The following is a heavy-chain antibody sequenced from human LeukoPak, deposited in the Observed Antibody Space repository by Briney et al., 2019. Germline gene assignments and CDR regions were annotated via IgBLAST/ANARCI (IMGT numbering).Heavy chain of an antibody. CDR1: GVTFSSYV. CDR2: ISGSGGGT. V-gene: IGHV3-23*01. CDR3: ARDRADPYYFDN. D-gene: IGHD6-25*01. J-gene: IGHJ4*02. Sequence: GGSLRLSCEASGVTFSSYVMSWVRQAPGKGPEWVSGISGSGGGTYYADSVKGRFAISRDNSKNTLYLQMNSLRAEDTAVYYCARDRADPYYFDNWGQGTLVTVSS.